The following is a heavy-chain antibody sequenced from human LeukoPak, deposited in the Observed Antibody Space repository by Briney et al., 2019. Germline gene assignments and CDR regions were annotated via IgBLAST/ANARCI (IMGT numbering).Heavy chain of an antibody. V-gene: IGHV3-30*03. CDR1: GFTFSNYG. J-gene: IGHJ4*02. Sequence: GGFLRLSCAASGFTFSNYGMHWVRQAPGKGLEWVAAMSYDGHNKYYADSVKGRFTISRDNSKNTLYLQMNSLSADDTAVYFCARTTGFTYGNFDYWGQGTLVTVSS. CDR3: ARTTGFTYGNFDY. D-gene: IGHD5-18*01. CDR2: MSYDGHNK.